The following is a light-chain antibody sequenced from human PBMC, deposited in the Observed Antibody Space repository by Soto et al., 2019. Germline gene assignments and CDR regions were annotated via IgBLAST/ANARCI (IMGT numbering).Light chain of an antibody. CDR2: EVT. CDR1: TSDIGGYNY. J-gene: IGLJ3*02. V-gene: IGLV2-14*01. Sequence: QSVLTHPASVSGSPGQSITISCTGTTSDIGGYNYVSWYQQHPGKAPKLMIYEVTNRPSGVSNRFSGSKSDNTASLTISGLQPEDEADYYCSSKTSSSTLVFGGGTKVTVL. CDR3: SSKTSSSTLV.